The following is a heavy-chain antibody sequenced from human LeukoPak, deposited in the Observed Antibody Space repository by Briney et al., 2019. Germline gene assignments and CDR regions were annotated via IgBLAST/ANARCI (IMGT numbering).Heavy chain of an antibody. CDR1: GSTFSSYA. D-gene: IGHD2-2*02. CDR3: ARLVVVPAAIKGNWFDP. J-gene: IGHJ5*02. CDR2: IKQDGSEK. Sequence: GGSLRLSCAASGSTFSSYAMTWVRQAPGKGLEWVANIKQDGSEKYYVDSVKGRFTISRDNAKNSLYLQMNSLRAEDTAVYYCARLVVVPAAIKGNWFDPWGQGTLVTVSS. V-gene: IGHV3-7*01.